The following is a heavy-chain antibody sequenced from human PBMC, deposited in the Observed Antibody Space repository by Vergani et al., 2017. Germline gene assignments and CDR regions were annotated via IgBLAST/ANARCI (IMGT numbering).Heavy chain of an antibody. CDR1: GGSISSSSYY. CDR2: IYYSGST. CDR3: ARELIINNYGDYAPHFDY. V-gene: IGHV4-39*07. J-gene: IGHJ4*02. D-gene: IGHD4-17*01. Sequence: QLQLQESGPGLVKPSETLSLTCTVSGGSISSSSYYWGWIRQPPGKGLEWIGSIYYSGSTYYNPSLKSRVTISVDTSKNQFSLKLSSVTAADTAVYYCARELIINNYGDYAPHFDYWGQGTLVTVSS.